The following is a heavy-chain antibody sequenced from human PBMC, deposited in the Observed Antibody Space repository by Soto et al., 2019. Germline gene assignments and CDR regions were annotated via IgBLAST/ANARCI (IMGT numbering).Heavy chain of an antibody. CDR1: GFTFSSYS. CDR2: ISSSSSYI. V-gene: IGHV3-21*01. Sequence: AGGSLRLSCAASGFTFSSYSMNWVRQAPGKGLEWVSSISSSSSYIYYADSVKGRFTISRDNAKNSLYLQMNSLRAEDTAVYYCAREPQEWLPSSETDYWGQGTLVTVSS. J-gene: IGHJ4*02. D-gene: IGHD5-18*01. CDR3: AREPQEWLPSSETDY.